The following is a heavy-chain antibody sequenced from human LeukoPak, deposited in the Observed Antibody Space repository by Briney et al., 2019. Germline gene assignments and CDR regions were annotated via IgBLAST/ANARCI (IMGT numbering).Heavy chain of an antibody. Sequence: SETLSFTCTISGGSISHYYWSWIRQPPGKGLEWIGYIYYSGTTNYNPSLKSRVTISVDTSKNQFSLKLNSVTAADTAVYYCAREDPQTKVPEGMDIWGQGTTVTVSS. V-gene: IGHV4-59*01. J-gene: IGHJ6*02. D-gene: IGHD4/OR15-4a*01. CDR2: IYYSGTT. CDR3: AREDPQTKVPEGMDI. CDR1: GGSISHYY.